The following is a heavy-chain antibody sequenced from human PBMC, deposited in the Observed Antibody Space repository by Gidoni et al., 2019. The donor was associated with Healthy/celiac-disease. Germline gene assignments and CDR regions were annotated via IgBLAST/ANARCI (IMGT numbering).Heavy chain of an antibody. CDR3: AKDGGSNYYDSSGGGY. V-gene: IGHV3-23*01. CDR2: IRGSGGST. J-gene: IGHJ4*02. Sequence: EVQLLESGGGLVQPGGSLRLSCAASGFTFSSYAMSWVRQAPGKGLDWVSAIRGSGGSTYSADSVKGPFTISKNNSKNPLYLQMNSLRAEDTAVYYCAKDGGSNYYDSSGGGYWGQGTLVTVSS. CDR1: GFTFSSYA. D-gene: IGHD3-22*01.